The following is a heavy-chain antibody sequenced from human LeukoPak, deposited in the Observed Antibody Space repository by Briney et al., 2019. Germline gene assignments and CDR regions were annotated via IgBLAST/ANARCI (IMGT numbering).Heavy chain of an antibody. Sequence: ASVKVSCKASGYTFTDYYMHWVRQAPGQGLEWMGWINPNSGGTNYAQKFQGRVTMTRDTSISTAYMELSRLRSDDTAVYYCARPYYDSSGWNNWFDPWGQGTLVTVSS. CDR3: ARPYYDSSGWNNWFDP. CDR1: GYTFTDYY. J-gene: IGHJ5*02. D-gene: IGHD3-22*01. V-gene: IGHV1-2*02. CDR2: INPNSGGT.